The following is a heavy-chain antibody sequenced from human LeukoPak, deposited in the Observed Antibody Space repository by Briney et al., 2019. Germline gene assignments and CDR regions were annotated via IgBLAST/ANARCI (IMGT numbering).Heavy chain of an antibody. V-gene: IGHV3-23*01. CDR1: GFNFGSYD. Sequence: GGSLRLSCEASGFNFGSYDMNWVRQAPGKGLEYVSTINTDGSNTWYADSVKGRFTISRDNSKNTVFLQMNNLRHEDTATYYCAKRVNGAFDIWGQGTMVSVSS. CDR3: AKRVNGAFDI. CDR2: INTDGSNT. J-gene: IGHJ3*02.